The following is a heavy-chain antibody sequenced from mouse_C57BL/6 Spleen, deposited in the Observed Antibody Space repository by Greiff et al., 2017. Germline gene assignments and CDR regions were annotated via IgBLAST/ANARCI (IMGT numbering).Heavy chain of an antibody. V-gene: IGHV1-59*01. CDR2: IDPSDSYT. D-gene: IGHD2-2*01. J-gene: IGHJ4*01. Sequence: VQLQQPGAELVRPGTSVKLSCKASGYTFTSYWMHWVKQRPGQGLEWIGVIDPSDSYTNYNQKFKGKATLTVDTSSSTAYMQLSSLTSEDSAVYYCARDGYDYAMDYWGQGTSVTVSS. CDR1: GYTFTSYW. CDR3: ARDGYDYAMDY.